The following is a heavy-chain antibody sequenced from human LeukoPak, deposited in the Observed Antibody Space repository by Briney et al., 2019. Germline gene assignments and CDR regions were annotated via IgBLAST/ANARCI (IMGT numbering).Heavy chain of an antibody. Sequence: SETLSLTCAVYGGSFSGYYWSWIRQPPGKGLELIGEINHSGSTNYNPSLKSRVTISVDTSKNQFSLKLSSVTAADTAVYYCARSYDYGGNFDYWGQGTLVTVSS. CDR3: ARSYDYGGNFDY. V-gene: IGHV4-34*01. D-gene: IGHD4-23*01. CDR1: GGSFSGYY. CDR2: INHSGST. J-gene: IGHJ4*02.